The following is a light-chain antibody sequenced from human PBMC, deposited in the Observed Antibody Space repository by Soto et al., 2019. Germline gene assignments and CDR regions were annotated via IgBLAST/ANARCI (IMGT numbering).Light chain of an antibody. Sequence: EIVMTQSPATLSVSPGERVTLSCRARQSVSSSLAWYQQKPGQAPRLLIYGASTKATGIPARFSGSGSGTEFTLTICSLQSEDFAVYYCQQYNNWPPFTFGPGTKVDIK. J-gene: IGKJ3*01. CDR3: QQYNNWPPFT. CDR2: GAS. V-gene: IGKV3-15*01. CDR1: QSVSSS.